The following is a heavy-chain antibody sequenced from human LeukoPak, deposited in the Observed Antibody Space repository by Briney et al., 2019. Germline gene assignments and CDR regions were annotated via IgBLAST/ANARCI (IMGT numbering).Heavy chain of an antibody. CDR2: ISWSSGSL. Sequence: GRSLRLSCTASGSTFDDYAMHWVRQAPGKGLEWVSGISWSSGSLGYADSVKGRFIISRDNAKNCLYLQMNSLRAGDTAVYYCARGAKGVGTYYYDSSGYDYWGQGTLVTVSS. V-gene: IGHV3-9*01. J-gene: IGHJ4*02. CDR1: GSTFDDYA. CDR3: ARGAKGVGTYYYDSSGYDY. D-gene: IGHD3-22*01.